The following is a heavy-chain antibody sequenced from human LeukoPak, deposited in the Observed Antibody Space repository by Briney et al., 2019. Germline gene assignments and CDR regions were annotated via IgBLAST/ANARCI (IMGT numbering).Heavy chain of an antibody. CDR1: GFTFSTYA. Sequence: GGSLRLSCAASGFTFSTYAMHWVRQAPGKGLEWVAAISYDGPNKRYADSVKGRFTISRDDSKNTLYLQMNSLRAEDTAVYYCARGVRIAVAGYIDYWGQGTLVTVSS. D-gene: IGHD6-19*01. CDR3: ARGVRIAVAGYIDY. J-gene: IGHJ4*02. CDR2: ISYDGPNK. V-gene: IGHV3-30*04.